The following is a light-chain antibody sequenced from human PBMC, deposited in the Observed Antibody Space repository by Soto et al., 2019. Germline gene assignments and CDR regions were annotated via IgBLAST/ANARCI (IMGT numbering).Light chain of an antibody. Sequence: EIVMTQSPATLSVSPGERSTLSCRASRSVSSSYLAWYQQKPGQAPRLLIYGASSRATGIPDRFSGSGSGTDFTLTISRLEPEDFAVYYCQQYGSSPLTFGGGTKVDIK. J-gene: IGKJ4*01. CDR1: RSVSSSY. CDR2: GAS. CDR3: QQYGSSPLT. V-gene: IGKV3-20*01.